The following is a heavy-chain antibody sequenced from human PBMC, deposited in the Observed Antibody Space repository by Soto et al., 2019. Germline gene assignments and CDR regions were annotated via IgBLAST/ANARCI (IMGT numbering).Heavy chain of an antibody. D-gene: IGHD5-12*01. V-gene: IGHV1-69*13. CDR1: GGTFSSYA. Sequence: ASVKVSCKASGGTFSSYAISWVRQAPGQGLEWMGGIIPIFGTANYAQKFQGRVTITADESTSTAYMELSSLRSEDTAVYYCARTGFGGYAYYFDYWGQGTLVTVSS. CDR3: ARTGFGGYAYYFDY. CDR2: IIPIFGTA. J-gene: IGHJ4*02.